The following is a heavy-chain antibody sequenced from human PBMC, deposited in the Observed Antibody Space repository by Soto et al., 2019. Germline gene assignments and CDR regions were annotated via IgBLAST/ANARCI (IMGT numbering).Heavy chain of an antibody. V-gene: IGHV3-74*01. D-gene: IGHD2-8*02. CDR2: LNPNGTFT. CDR3: ARGATSTTYWGLFYN. J-gene: IGHJ4*02. CDR1: GFTFSGYW. Sequence: EVQLVESGGGLVQPGGSLRLSCSGSGFTFSGYWMHWVRQAPGQGPVWVSRLNPNGTFTTNADPVKGRFTISRDNAKNTVYLQMNSLRADDTAVYYCARGATSTTYWGLFYNWGQGTLVTVSS.